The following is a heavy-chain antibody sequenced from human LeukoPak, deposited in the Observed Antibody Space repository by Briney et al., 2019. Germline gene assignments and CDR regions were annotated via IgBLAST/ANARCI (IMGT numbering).Heavy chain of an antibody. CDR2: IKQDVTSK. J-gene: IGHJ4*02. V-gene: IGHV3-7*02. D-gene: IGHD2-21*01. Sequence: GGSLRLACAASGFTFSRSWMGSARQAPGKGRGWVANIKQDVTSKYYVDSVMGRFTISRDNAENSVYLQMNSLSAGDTAVYYCARHGDYCFDLWGPGTRVTVSS. CDR1: GFTFSRSW. CDR3: ARHGDYCFDL.